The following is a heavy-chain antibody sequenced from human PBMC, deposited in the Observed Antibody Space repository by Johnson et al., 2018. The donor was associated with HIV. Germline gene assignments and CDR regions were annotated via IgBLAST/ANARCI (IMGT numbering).Heavy chain of an antibody. Sequence: QVQLVESGGGLVQPGRSLRLSCAASGFTFDDYAMHWVRQAPGKGLEWVAVISYDGSNKYYADSVKGRFTISRDNSKNTLYLQMNSLRAEDTAVYYCGKSDYPGIAVAGSAYDDAFDIWGQGTMVTVSS. CDR3: GKSDYPGIAVAGSAYDDAFDI. J-gene: IGHJ3*02. CDR1: GFTFDDYA. D-gene: IGHD6-19*01. V-gene: IGHV3-30-3*02. CDR2: ISYDGSNK.